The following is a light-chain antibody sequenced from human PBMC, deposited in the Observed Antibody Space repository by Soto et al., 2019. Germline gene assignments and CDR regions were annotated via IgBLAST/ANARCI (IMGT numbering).Light chain of an antibody. CDR1: QSISGW. Sequence: DIQMTQSPSTLSASVGDRVTITCRASQSISGWLAWYQQKPGKALKLLIYKASSLESGVPSRFSGSGSGTEFTLTISSLQPDDFATYYCQQYNSYSPTWTFGQGTKVEIK. V-gene: IGKV1-5*03. J-gene: IGKJ1*01. CDR3: QQYNSYSPTWT. CDR2: KAS.